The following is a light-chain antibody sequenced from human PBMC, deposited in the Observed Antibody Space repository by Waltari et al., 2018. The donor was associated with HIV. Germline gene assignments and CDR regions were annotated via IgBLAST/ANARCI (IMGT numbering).Light chain of an antibody. CDR2: AAS. CDR1: QGIRNA. J-gene: IGKJ2*01. V-gene: IGKV1-17*01. Sequence: DIQMTQSPSSLSASVGDRVPITCRASQGIRNALGWYQQKPGKAPKRLIYAASSLQCGVPSRFSGSGSWTEFTLTISSLQPEDFATYYCLQHNSYPYTFGQGTELEIK. CDR3: LQHNSYPYT.